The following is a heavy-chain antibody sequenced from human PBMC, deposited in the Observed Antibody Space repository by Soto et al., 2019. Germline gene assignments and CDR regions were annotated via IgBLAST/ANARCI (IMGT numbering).Heavy chain of an antibody. CDR3: AKPPGRIRYSNSPRSSDY. D-gene: IGHD4-4*01. CDR1: GFTFSSYA. Sequence: EVQLLESGGGLVQPGGSLRLSCAASGFTFSSYAMSWVRQAPGKGLEWVSAISGSGGSTYYADSVKGRFTISRDNSKNTLYRQVNGLKAEDTAVYYCAKPPGRIRYSNSPRSSDYWGQGTLVTVSS. V-gene: IGHV3-23*01. CDR2: ISGSGGST. J-gene: IGHJ4*02.